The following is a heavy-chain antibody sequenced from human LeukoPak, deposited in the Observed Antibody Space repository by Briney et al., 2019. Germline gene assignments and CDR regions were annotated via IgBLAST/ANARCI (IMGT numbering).Heavy chain of an antibody. CDR3: ARGSMITFGGVIVPFDY. D-gene: IGHD3-16*02. Sequence: KPSVTLSLTCTVSGGSISSYYWSWIRQPPGKGLEWIGYIYYSGSTNYNPSLKSRVTISVDTSKNQLSLKLSSVTAADTAVYYCARGSMITFGGVIVPFDYWGQGTPVTVSS. J-gene: IGHJ4*02. CDR2: IYYSGST. V-gene: IGHV4-59*01. CDR1: GGSISSYY.